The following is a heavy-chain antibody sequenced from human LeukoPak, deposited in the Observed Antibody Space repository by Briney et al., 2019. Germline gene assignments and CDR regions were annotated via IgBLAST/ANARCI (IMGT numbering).Heavy chain of an antibody. Sequence: SVKVSCKASGGTFSSYAISWVRQAPGQGLEWMGGIIPIFGTANYAQKFQGRVTITTDESTSTAYMELSSLRSEDTTVYYCARQRDYYDSSGSTHYFDYWGQGTLVTVSS. D-gene: IGHD3-22*01. CDR2: IIPIFGTA. CDR3: ARQRDYYDSSGSTHYFDY. J-gene: IGHJ4*02. V-gene: IGHV1-69*05. CDR1: GGTFSSYA.